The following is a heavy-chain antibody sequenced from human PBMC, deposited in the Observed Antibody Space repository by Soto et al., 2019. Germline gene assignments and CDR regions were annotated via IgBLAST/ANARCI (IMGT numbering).Heavy chain of an antibody. D-gene: IGHD5-18*01. CDR2: ISSSGSTI. CDR3: ARDRGYSYGLYNWFDP. J-gene: IGHJ5*02. CDR1: GFTFSSYE. V-gene: IGHV3-48*03. Sequence: SGGSLRLSCVASGFTFSSYEMNWVRQAPGKGLEWVSYISSSGSTIYYADSVKGRFTISRDNAKNSLYLQMNSLRAEDTAVYYCARDRGYSYGLYNWFDPWGQGTLVTVSS.